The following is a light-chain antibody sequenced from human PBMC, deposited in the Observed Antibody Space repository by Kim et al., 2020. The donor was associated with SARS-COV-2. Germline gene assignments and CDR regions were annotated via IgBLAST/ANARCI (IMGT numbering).Light chain of an antibody. V-gene: IGKV3-11*01. CDR1: EGILTY. J-gene: IGKJ5*01. Sequence: SLSPGESDTLSCRASEGILTYVAWYQQKPGQPPRLLIYDASNRASGIPARFSGSGSGTDFTLTISSLEPEDFAVYYCQQRSNPLTFGQGTRLEIK. CDR2: DAS. CDR3: QQRSNPLT.